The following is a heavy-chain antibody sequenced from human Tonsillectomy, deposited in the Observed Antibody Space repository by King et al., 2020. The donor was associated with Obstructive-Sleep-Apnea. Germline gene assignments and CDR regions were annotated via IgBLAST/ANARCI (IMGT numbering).Heavy chain of an antibody. D-gene: IGHD4-17*01. CDR3: ARDDYGDYVLRFFDY. CDR2: ISSSSSNK. CDR1: GFAFSDYS. Sequence: VQLVESGGGLVQPGGSLRVSCAASGFAFSDYSMNWVRQAPGKGLEWVSYISSSSSNKYYADSVKGRFTISRDNAKNSLYLQMNSLRAEDTAVYYCARDDYGDYVLRFFDYWGQGTLVTVSS. J-gene: IGHJ4*02. V-gene: IGHV3-48*04.